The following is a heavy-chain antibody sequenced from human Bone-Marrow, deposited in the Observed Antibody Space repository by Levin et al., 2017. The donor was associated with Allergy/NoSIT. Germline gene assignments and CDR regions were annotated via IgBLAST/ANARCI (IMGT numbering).Heavy chain of an antibody. V-gene: IGHV3-7*03. CDR3: ARETYCTGGVCYTGAMDV. CDR2: IKQDGSEK. D-gene: IGHD2-8*02. J-gene: IGHJ6*04. Sequence: ASVKVSCAASGFTFSTYWMTWVRQTPGKGLEWVANIKQDGSEKYYVDSVKGRFTISRDNAKKSLYLQMNNLRAEDTAVYYCARETYCTGGVCYTGAMDVWGKGTTVTVSS. CDR1: GFTFSTYW.